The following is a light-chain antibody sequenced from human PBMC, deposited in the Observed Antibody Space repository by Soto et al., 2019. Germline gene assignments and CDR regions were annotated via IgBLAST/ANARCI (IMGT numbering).Light chain of an antibody. CDR2: DVT. V-gene: IGLV2-14*01. J-gene: IGLJ1*01. CDR3: CSYTTSNTRQIV. CDR1: SSDVGGYNY. Sequence: QSVRTQPPSVSGSPGQSITISCPGTSSDVGGYNYVSWYQQQPGKAPKFMIYDVTNRPSGVSNRFSGSKSGNTASLTISGLQAEDEADYYCCSYTTSNTRQIVFGTGTKVTVL.